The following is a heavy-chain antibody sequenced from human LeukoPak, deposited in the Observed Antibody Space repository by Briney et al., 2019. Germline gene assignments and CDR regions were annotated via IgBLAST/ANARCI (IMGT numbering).Heavy chain of an antibody. CDR2: NHHSGST. Sequence: SETLSLTCTVSGYSISSGYYWGWLRPPPGKGQEWIGSNHHSGSTYYNPSLKSRVTISVDTSKNQFSLKLSSVTAADTAVYYCARRVGVALDYWGQGTLVTVSS. D-gene: IGHD2-21*01. CDR1: GYSISSGYY. V-gene: IGHV4-38-2*02. CDR3: ARRVGVALDY. J-gene: IGHJ4*02.